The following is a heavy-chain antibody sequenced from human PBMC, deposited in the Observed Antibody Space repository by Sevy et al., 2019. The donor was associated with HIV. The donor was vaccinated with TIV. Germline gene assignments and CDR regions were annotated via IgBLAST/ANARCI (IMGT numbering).Heavy chain of an antibody. CDR3: ARDRYTYDSYYFDY. CDR1: GFTFSDYY. Sequence: GGSLRLSCAASGFTFSDYYMSWIRQAPGKGLEWVSYISSSGSTIYYADSVKGRFTISRDNAKKSLYLQMNSVRAEDTAVYYCARDRYTYDSYYFDYWGQGTLVTVSS. V-gene: IGHV3-11*01. J-gene: IGHJ4*02. D-gene: IGHD5-18*01. CDR2: ISSSGSTI.